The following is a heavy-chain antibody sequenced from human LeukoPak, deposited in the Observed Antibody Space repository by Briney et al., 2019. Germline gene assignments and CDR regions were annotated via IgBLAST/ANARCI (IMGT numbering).Heavy chain of an antibody. V-gene: IGHV3-7*03. CDR2: IKQDGSEK. CDR1: GFTFSNYW. CDR3: ASHPITMVRGDI. J-gene: IGHJ3*02. Sequence: GGSLRLSCAASGFTFSNYWITWVRQAPGKGLEWVANIKQDGSEKYYMDSVKGRFTISRDNAKNSLFLQMNSLRAEDTAVYYCASHPITMVRGDIWGQGTMVTVSS. D-gene: IGHD3-10*01.